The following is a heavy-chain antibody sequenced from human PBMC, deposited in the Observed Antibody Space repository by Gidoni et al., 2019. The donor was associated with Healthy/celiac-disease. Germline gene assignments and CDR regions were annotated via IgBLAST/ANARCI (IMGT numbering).Heavy chain of an antibody. CDR1: GFTFRRYG. J-gene: IGHJ4*02. Sequence: VQLVESGGGVVQPGRSLRLSCAASGFTFRRYGMHWVRQAPGKGLEWVAVIWYDGSNKYYADSVKGRFTISRDNSKNTLYLQMNSLRAEDTAVYYCARENLDSSGYYGSEALFDYWGQGTLVTVSS. CDR2: IWYDGSNK. V-gene: IGHV3-33*01. CDR3: ARENLDSSGYYGSEALFDY. D-gene: IGHD3-22*01.